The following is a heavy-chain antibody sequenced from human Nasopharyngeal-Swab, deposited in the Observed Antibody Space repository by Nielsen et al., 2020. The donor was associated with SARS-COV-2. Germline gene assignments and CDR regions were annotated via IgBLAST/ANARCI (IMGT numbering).Heavy chain of an antibody. Sequence: GESLKISCAASGFTFSSYGMHWVRQAPGKGLGWVAVISYDGSNKYYADSVKGRFTISRDNSKNTLYLQMNSLRAEDTAVYYCAKPLSGYYYFQHWGQGTLVTVSS. D-gene: IGHD3-22*01. J-gene: IGHJ1*01. CDR1: GFTFSSYG. V-gene: IGHV3-30*18. CDR2: ISYDGSNK. CDR3: AKPLSGYYYFQH.